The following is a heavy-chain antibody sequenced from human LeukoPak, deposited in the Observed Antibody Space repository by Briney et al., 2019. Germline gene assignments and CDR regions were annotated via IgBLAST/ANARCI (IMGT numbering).Heavy chain of an antibody. J-gene: IGHJ5*02. CDR3: SRDLSGNYYDNWFDP. Sequence: SQTLSLTCTVSGGSINSGSYYWTWIRQPAGRGLEWIGRIYTSGSTNYNSSLKSRVTISLDTSKNQFSLKLTSVTAADTAVYYCSRDLSGNYYDNWFDPWGQGTLVTVSS. V-gene: IGHV4-61*02. CDR2: IYTSGST. CDR1: GGSINSGSYY. D-gene: IGHD1-26*01.